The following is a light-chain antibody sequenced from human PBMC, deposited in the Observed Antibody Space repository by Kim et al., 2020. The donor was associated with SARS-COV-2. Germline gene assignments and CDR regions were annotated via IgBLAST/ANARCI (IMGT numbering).Light chain of an antibody. CDR3: SSFTTSTTWV. CDR2: DVN. CDR1: SSDIGYYNF. Sequence: QSALTQPASVSGSPGQSITISCAGTSSDIGYYNFVSWYQQHPGKAPKLMIYDVNNRPSGVSDRFSGSKSGNTASLTISGVQAEDEADYYCSSFTTSTTWVFGGGTQLTVL. J-gene: IGLJ3*02. V-gene: IGLV2-14*03.